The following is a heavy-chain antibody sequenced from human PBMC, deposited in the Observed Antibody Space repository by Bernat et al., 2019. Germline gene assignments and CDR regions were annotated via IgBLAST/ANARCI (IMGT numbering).Heavy chain of an antibody. D-gene: IGHD6-13*01. Sequence: EVQLLESGGGLVQPGGSLRLSCAASGFTFSSYAMSWFRQPPGKGLEWVSAISGSGGSTYYADSVKGRFTISRDNSKNTLYLQMNSLRAEDTAVYYCAKYPSFSSSWYYFDYWGQGTLVIVSS. CDR2: ISGSGGST. J-gene: IGHJ4*02. CDR1: GFTFSSYA. CDR3: AKYPSFSSSWYYFDY. V-gene: IGHV3-23*01.